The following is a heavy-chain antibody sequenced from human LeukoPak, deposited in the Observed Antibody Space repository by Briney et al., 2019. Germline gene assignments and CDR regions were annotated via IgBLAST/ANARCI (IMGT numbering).Heavy chain of an antibody. CDR1: GYSINSDYY. J-gene: IGHJ6*03. CDR2: IYHSGRT. CDR3: ARAQGPTGSYFYMDV. Sequence: PSETLSLTCTVSGYSINSDYYWGWIRQSPGKGLEWIGTIYHSGRTYYNPSLKSRVSISVDTSKNQFSLNLSSVTAADTAVYYCARAQGPTGSYFYMDVWGKGTTVTVSS. V-gene: IGHV4-38-2*02. D-gene: IGHD1-26*01.